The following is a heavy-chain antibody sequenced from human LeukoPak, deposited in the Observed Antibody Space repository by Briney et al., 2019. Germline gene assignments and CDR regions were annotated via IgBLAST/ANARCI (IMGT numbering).Heavy chain of an antibody. Sequence: SETLSLTCTVSGDSISSYYWTWIRQPAGKGLEWIGRIYSSGSTNYNPSLKSRVSMSVDMSKNQFSLRLSSVTAVDTAVYYCARVVVSTASWFDPWGQGTLVTVSS. CDR1: GDSISSYY. D-gene: IGHD3-22*01. V-gene: IGHV4-4*07. CDR3: ARVVVSTASWFDP. J-gene: IGHJ5*02. CDR2: IYSSGST.